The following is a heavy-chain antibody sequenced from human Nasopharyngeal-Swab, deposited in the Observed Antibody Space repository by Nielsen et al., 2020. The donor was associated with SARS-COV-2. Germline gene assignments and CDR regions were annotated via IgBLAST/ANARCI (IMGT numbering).Heavy chain of an antibody. D-gene: IGHD6-6*01. Sequence: SVNVSRKASGGTFSSYAISWVRQAPGQELEWMGRIIHILGIANYAQKFQGRVTITADKSTRTAYMELSSLRSEDTAVYYCASSSSWYYGMDFWGQGTTVTVSS. J-gene: IGHJ6*02. V-gene: IGHV1-69*04. CDR2: IIHILGIA. CDR1: GGTFSSYA. CDR3: ASSSSWYYGMDF.